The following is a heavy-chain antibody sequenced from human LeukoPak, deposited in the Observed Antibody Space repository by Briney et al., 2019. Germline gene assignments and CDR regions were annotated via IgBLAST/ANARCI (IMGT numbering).Heavy chain of an antibody. D-gene: IGHD3-10*01. J-gene: IGHJ4*02. V-gene: IGHV4-61*08. CDR1: GGSISSGGYY. CDR3: ARGLWFGELLYD. Sequence: PSETLSLTCTVSGGSISSGGYYWSWIRQPPGKGLEWIGYIYYSGSTNYNPSLKSRVTISVDTSKNQFSLKLSSVTAADTAVYYCARGLWFGELLYDWGQGTLVTVSS. CDR2: IYYSGST.